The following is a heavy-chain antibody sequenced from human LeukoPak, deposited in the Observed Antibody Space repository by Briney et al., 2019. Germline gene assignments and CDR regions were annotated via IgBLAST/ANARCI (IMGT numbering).Heavy chain of an antibody. CDR1: GFTFSSYS. Sequence: GSLRLSCAASGFTFSSYSMNWIRQPPGKGLEWIGEINHSGSTNYNPSLKSRVTISVDTSKNQFSLKLSSVTAADTAVYYCARRSYGGRDFGGDNWFDPWGQGTLVTVSS. D-gene: IGHD4-23*01. V-gene: IGHV4-34*08. CDR3: ARRSYGGRDFGGDNWFDP. J-gene: IGHJ5*02. CDR2: INHSGST.